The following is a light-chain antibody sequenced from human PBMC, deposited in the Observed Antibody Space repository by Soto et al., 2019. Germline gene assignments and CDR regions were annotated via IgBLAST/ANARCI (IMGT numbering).Light chain of an antibody. CDR3: QQYNSYSVT. J-gene: IGKJ1*01. Sequence: IQMIQSPSTLSASVGDRVTITCRASQSISIWLAWYQQKPGKAPKLLIYKASSLESGVPSRFSGSGSGTEFALTISSMQPDDFANYYCQQYNSYSVTFGQGTKVDIK. CDR1: QSISIW. V-gene: IGKV1-5*03. CDR2: KAS.